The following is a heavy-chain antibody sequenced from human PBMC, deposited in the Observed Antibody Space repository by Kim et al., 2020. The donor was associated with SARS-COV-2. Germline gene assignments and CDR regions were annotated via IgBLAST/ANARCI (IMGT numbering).Heavy chain of an antibody. Sequence: SETLSLTCTVSGGSISFSYWSWIRQPPGKGLEWIGYIYYSGSTDYNPSFKSRVTISVDTSKNQFSLKLSSVTAADTAVYYCARGPATAMSDFDYWGPGTLVTVFS. V-gene: IGHV4-59*01. CDR3: ARGPATAMSDFDY. J-gene: IGHJ4*02. D-gene: IGHD2-21*02. CDR1: GGSISFSY. CDR2: IYYSGST.